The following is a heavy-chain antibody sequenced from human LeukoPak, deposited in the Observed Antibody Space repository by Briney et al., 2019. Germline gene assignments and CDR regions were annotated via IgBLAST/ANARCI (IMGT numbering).Heavy chain of an antibody. Sequence: PSQTLSLTCTVSGGSISSGDYYWSWIRQPPGKGLEWIGYIYYSGSTYYNPSLKSRVTISVDTSKNQFSLKLSSVTAADTAVYYCARGLGIAVAANGPLGYFQHWGQGTLVTVSS. J-gene: IGHJ1*01. D-gene: IGHD6-19*01. CDR2: IYYSGST. CDR3: ARGLGIAVAANGPLGYFQH. V-gene: IGHV4-30-4*08. CDR1: GGSISSGDYY.